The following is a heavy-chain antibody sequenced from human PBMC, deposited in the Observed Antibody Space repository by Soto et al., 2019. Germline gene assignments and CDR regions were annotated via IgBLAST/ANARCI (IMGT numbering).Heavy chain of an antibody. J-gene: IGHJ4*02. CDR1: GVTWTNYA. D-gene: IGHD4-17*01. CDR2: LLLSGSTT. CDR3: AKDAASGDGIWLLDS. Sequence: PGGSLRLSGPAAGVTWTNYAMTWARRAPGKGLGGVSSLLLSGSTTYYADSVKGRFNTSSDISATSLYLQMDSLRVEDTVVSYCAKDAASGDGIWLLDSRGQGPVVTLS. V-gene: IGHV3-23*01.